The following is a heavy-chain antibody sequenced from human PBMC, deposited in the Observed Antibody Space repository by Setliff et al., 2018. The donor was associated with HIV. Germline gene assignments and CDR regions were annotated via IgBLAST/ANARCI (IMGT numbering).Heavy chain of an antibody. V-gene: IGHV3-53*01. CDR3: AKSIRSYTPSPTFDY. CDR2: IYSDGNT. D-gene: IGHD2-2*02. Sequence: PGGSLRLSCAASGFTVSSYYMSWVRQAPGKGLEWVSTIYSDGNTYHADSVRGRFTISRDDSKDTVYLEMKSLRGDDTAIYYCAKSIRSYTPSPTFDYWGQGTLVTVSS. J-gene: IGHJ4*02. CDR1: GFTVSSYY.